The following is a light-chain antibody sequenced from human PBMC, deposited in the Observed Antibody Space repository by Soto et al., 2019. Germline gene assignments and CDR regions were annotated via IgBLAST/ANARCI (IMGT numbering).Light chain of an antibody. V-gene: IGLV4-60*02. CDR2: LEDSGNY. CDR3: ETWDSNIRV. Sequence: QSVLTQSSSASASLGSSVKLTCTLSSGHSRYIIAWHHQQPGKAPRYLMKLEDSGNYNKGSGIPDRFSGSSSGADRYLTISNLQFEDEADYYCETWDSNIRVFGGGTKLTVL. CDR1: SGHSRYI. J-gene: IGLJ3*02.